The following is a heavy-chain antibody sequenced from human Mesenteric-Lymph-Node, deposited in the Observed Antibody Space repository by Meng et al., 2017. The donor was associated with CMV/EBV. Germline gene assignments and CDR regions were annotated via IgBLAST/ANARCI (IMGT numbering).Heavy chain of an antibody. J-gene: IGHJ4*02. CDR1: GFTFSAYA. CDR3: ARARGPNY. CDR2: ISYDGTNE. Sequence: GGSLRLSCAASGFTFSAYAMHWVRQAPGKGLEWVAVISYDGTNEYYADSVKGRFTISRDNAKNSLYLQMNSLRAEDTAVYHCARARGPNYWGQGTLVTVSS. V-gene: IGHV3-30*04.